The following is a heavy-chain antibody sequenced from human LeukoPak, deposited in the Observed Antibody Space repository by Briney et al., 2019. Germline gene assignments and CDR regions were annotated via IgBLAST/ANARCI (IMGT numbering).Heavy chain of an antibody. CDR2: IYYRGNT. Sequence: SETLSLTCTVSGGSISSGHYYWTWIRQHPGKGLEWIGYIYYRGNTYSNPSLTGRLTISVDTSKNQFSLRLSSVTAADTAVYYCARSSVTADDFYYYYMDVWGKGTTVTVSS. CDR3: ARSSVTADDFYYYYMDV. J-gene: IGHJ6*03. V-gene: IGHV4-31*03. CDR1: GGSISSGHYY. D-gene: IGHD1-20*01.